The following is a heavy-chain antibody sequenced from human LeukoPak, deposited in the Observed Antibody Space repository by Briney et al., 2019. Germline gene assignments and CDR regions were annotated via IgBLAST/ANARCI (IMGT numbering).Heavy chain of an antibody. J-gene: IGHJ4*02. CDR1: GFTFSNYA. V-gene: IGHV3-23*01. Sequence: GGSLRLSCAASGFTFSNYAMSWVRQAPGKGLEWVSLISGSGASTYYPDSVKGRFTISRDNSNNTLSLQMNSLRAEDTAVYYCAPDLRGSASSLDDGGQGTLVTVSS. CDR2: ISGSGAST. D-gene: IGHD6-25*01. CDR3: APDLRGSASSLDD.